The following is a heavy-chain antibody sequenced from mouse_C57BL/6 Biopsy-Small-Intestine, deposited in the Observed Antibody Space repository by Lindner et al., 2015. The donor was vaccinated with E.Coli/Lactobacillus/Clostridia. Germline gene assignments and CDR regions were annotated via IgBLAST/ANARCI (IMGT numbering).Heavy chain of an antibody. CDR1: GYTFTNYW. D-gene: IGHD1-1*01. Sequence: VQLQESGAEVVRPGTSVKMSCKASGYTFTNYWIGWAKQRPGHGLEWIGDIYPGGSYSNYNEKFKGKATLTADKSSSKAYMQLSSLTSEDSAIYYCARSYYYGSSHWYLDVWGTGTTVIVSS. J-gene: IGHJ1*03. V-gene: IGHV1-63*01. CDR2: IYPGGSYS. CDR3: ARSYYYGSSHWYLDV.